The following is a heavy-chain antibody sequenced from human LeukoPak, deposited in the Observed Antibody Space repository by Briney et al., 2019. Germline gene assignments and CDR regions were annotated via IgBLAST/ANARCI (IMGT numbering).Heavy chain of an antibody. V-gene: IGHV3-21*01. CDR1: GFTFSSYS. CDR2: IGSSSSYI. D-gene: IGHD5-18*01. J-gene: IGHJ4*02. Sequence: GGSLRLSCAASGFTFSSYSMNWVRQAAGKGLEGVSSIGSSSSYIYYADSVKGRFTISRDNAKNSLHLQMSSLRAEDTAVYYCAASTKHPAMVDYWGQGTLVTVSS. CDR3: AASTKHPAMVDY.